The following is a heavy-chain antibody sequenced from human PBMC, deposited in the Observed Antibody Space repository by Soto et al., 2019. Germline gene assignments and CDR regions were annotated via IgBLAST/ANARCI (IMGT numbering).Heavy chain of an antibody. J-gene: IGHJ4*02. CDR3: ARDEWLVRGAFDY. V-gene: IGHV4-34*01. CDR1: GGSFSGYY. Sequence: SETLSLTCAVYGGSFSGYYWSWIRQPPGKGLEWIGEINHSGSTNYNPSLKSRVTISVDTSKNQFSLKLSSVTAADTAVYYCARDEWLVRGAFDYWGQGTLVTVSS. CDR2: INHSGST. D-gene: IGHD6-19*01.